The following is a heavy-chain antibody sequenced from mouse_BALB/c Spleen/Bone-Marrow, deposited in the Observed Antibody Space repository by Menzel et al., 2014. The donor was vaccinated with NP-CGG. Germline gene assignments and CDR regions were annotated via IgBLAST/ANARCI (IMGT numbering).Heavy chain of an antibody. CDR3: ARWLLPYYAMDY. D-gene: IGHD2-3*01. CDR1: GYTFTNYY. V-gene: IGHV1S56*01. J-gene: IGHJ4*01. Sequence: VQVVESGPDLVKPGASVRISCKASGYTFTNYYIHWVKQRPGQGLEWIGWIYPVNVHANFNEKFRGKATLTADKSSSTAYMQLSSLTSEDSAVYFCARWLLPYYAMDYWGQGTSVTVSS. CDR2: IYPVNVHA.